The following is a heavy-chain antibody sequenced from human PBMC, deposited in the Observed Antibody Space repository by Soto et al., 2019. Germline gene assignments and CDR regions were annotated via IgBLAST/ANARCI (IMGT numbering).Heavy chain of an antibody. J-gene: IGHJ4*02. CDR1: RFTLSSYA. V-gene: IGHV3-23*01. Sequence: GGSLRLSCAASRFTLSSYAMSWVRQAPGKGLEWVSAISGSAERTYYADSVKGRFTISRDNSKNTVYLQMNSLRAEDTAVYYCSKDTYYDFWSASTYDYWGQGTLVTVA. CDR3: SKDTYYDFWSASTYDY. D-gene: IGHD3-3*01. CDR2: ISGSAERT.